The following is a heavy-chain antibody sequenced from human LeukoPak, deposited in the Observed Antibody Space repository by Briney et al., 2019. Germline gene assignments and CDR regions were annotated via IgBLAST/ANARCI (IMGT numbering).Heavy chain of an antibody. Sequence: QPGGSLRLSCAASGFTFSSYGMHSVRQAPGKGREWGAFIRYDGSNNYYADSVQGRFTIYRDNSKNTLYLHMNSLRAEDTAVYYCAKSFVVPAAPNWFDPWGQGTLVTVSS. J-gene: IGHJ5*02. CDR3: AKSFVVPAAPNWFDP. CDR2: IRYDGSNN. D-gene: IGHD2-2*01. V-gene: IGHV3-30*02. CDR1: GFTFSSYG.